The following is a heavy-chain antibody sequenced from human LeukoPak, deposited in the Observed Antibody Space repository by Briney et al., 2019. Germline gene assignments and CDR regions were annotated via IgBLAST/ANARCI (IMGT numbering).Heavy chain of an antibody. CDR2: ISWNGGSI. CDR1: GFTFDDYA. CDR3: AKGQGGSVATPLDY. Sequence: GRSLRLSCAASGFTFDDYAMHWIRQAPGKGLEWVSGISWNGGSIGYADSVKGRFTISRDNAKNSLYLQMNSLRAEDTALYYCAKGQGGSVATPLDYWGQGTLVTVSS. V-gene: IGHV3-9*01. D-gene: IGHD5-12*01. J-gene: IGHJ4*02.